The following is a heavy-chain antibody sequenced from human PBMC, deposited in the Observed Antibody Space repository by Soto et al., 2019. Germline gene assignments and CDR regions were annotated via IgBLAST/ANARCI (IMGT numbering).Heavy chain of an antibody. J-gene: IGHJ6*02. CDR2: IIPIFGTA. V-gene: IGHV1-69*13. Sequence: ASVKVSCKASGGTFSSYAISWVRQAPGQGLEWMGGIIPIFGTANYAQKFQGRVTITADESTSTAYMELSSLRSEDTAVYYCARTRVTLLGDYYGMDVWGQGTTVTVSS. D-gene: IGHD2-21*02. CDR3: ARTRVTLLGDYYGMDV. CDR1: GGTFSSYA.